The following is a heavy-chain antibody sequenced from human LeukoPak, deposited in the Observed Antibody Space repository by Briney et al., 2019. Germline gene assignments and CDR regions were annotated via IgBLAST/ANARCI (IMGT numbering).Heavy chain of an antibody. D-gene: IGHD3-10*01. CDR1: GFTFSSYG. CDR2: IWYDGSNK. Sequence: PGGSLRLSCAASGFTFSSYGMHWVRQAPGKGLEWVAVIWYDGSNKYYADSVKGRFTISRDNSNNTLYLQMNSLRAEDTAVYYCARGSRFGELPKDFYYYYGMDVWGQGTTVTVSS. J-gene: IGHJ6*02. V-gene: IGHV3-33*01. CDR3: ARGSRFGELPKDFYYYYGMDV.